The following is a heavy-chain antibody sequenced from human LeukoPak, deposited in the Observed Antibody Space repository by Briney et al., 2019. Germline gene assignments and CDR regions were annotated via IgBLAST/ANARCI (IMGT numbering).Heavy chain of an antibody. CDR2: IKQDGSEK. Sequence: GGSLRLSCVASGFTFSSYWMSWVRQAPGKGLEWVANIKQDGSEKYYVDSVKGRFTISRDNAKNSLYLQVNSLRAEDTAVYYCARSVGLRFLEWLLSTDDAFDIWGQGTMVTVSS. CDR1: GFTFSSYW. V-gene: IGHV3-7*01. J-gene: IGHJ3*02. CDR3: ARSVGLRFLEWLLSTDDAFDI. D-gene: IGHD3-3*01.